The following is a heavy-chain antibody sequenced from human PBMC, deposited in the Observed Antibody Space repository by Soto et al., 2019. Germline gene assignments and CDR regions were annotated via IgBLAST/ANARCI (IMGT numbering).Heavy chain of an antibody. CDR1: GYTFTSYG. J-gene: IGHJ5*02. V-gene: IGHV1-18*01. D-gene: IGHD6-13*01. Sequence: GALVKVSCKASGYTFTSYGISWVRQAPGQGLEWMGWISAYNGNTNYAQKLQGRVTMTTDTSTSTAYMELRSLRSDDTAVYYCARVIAAAGTWWFDPWGQGTLVTVSS. CDR2: ISAYNGNT. CDR3: ARVIAAAGTWWFDP.